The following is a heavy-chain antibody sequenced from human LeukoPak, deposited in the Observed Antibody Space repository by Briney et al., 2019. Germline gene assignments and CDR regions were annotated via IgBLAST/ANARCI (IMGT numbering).Heavy chain of an antibody. CDR1: GGSFSGYY. CDR2: INHSGST. V-gene: IGHV4-34*01. D-gene: IGHD2-2*01. J-gene: IGHJ3*02. CDR3: ASYCSSTSCSIAFDI. Sequence: KPSETLSLTCAVYGGSFSGYYWSWIRQPPGKGLEWIGEINHSGSTNYNPSLKSRVTISVDTSKNQFSLKLSSVTAADTAVYYCASYCSSTSCSIAFDIWGQGTMVTVSS.